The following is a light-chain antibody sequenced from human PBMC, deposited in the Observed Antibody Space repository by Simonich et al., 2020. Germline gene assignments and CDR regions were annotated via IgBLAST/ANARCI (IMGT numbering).Light chain of an antibody. CDR1: PSVLYSSNNKNY. V-gene: IGKV4-1*01. CDR2: LAS. J-gene: IGKJ2*01. CDR3: QQYYSTPYT. Sequence: DIVMTQSPDSLAVSLGERATINCKSSPSVLYSSNNKNYLAWYQQKPGQPPKLLIYLASTREAGVPARFSGSGSGTDFTLTISSLQAEDVAVYYCQQYYSTPYTFGQGTKLEIK.